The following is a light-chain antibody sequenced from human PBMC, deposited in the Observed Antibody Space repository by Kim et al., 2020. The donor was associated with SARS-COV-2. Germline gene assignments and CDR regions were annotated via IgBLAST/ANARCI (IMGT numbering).Light chain of an antibody. CDR1: QSVSNSY. CDR2: GAS. Sequence: PGERSTHSCRASQSVSNSYLSWYQQKPGQAPRLLVYGASTRATGIPARFSGSGSGTDFTLAISSLQPEDSAVYYCQQDYSLPITFGQGTRLEIK. CDR3: QQDYSLPIT. J-gene: IGKJ5*01. V-gene: IGKV3D-7*01.